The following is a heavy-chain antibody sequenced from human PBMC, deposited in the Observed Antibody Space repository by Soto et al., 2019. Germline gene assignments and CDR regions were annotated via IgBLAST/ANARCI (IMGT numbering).Heavy chain of an antibody. CDR2: IIPIFGTA. CDR1: GGTFSSYA. Sequence: QVQLVQSGAEVKKPGSSVKVSCKASGGTFSSYAISWVRQAPGQGLEWMGGIIPIFGTANYAQTFQGRVTITADESTSTAYMELSSLRSEDTAVDYCARDPKGYSSSNSPSHNWFDPWGQGTLVTVSS. J-gene: IGHJ5*02. V-gene: IGHV1-69*12. D-gene: IGHD6-13*01. CDR3: ARDPKGYSSSNSPSHNWFDP.